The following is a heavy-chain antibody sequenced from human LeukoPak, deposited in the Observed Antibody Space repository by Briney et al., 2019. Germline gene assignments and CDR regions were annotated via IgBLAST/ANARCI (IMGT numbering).Heavy chain of an antibody. Sequence: PSETLSLTCTVSGGSISSYYWSWIRQPPGKGLEWLGYIYYSGSTNYNPSLKSRVTISVDTSKNQFSLKLSSVTAADTAVYYCARHLHLWPNGAIDYWGQGTPVTVSS. V-gene: IGHV4-59*08. CDR2: IYYSGST. CDR3: ARHLHLWPNGAIDY. D-gene: IGHD5-18*01. J-gene: IGHJ4*02. CDR1: GGSISSYY.